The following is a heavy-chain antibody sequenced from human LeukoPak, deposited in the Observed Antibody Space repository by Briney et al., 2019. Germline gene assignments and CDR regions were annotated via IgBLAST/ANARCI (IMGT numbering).Heavy chain of an antibody. CDR2: IYYSGST. CDR1: GGSISSGGYY. Sequence: PSETLSLTCAVSGGSISSGGYYWSWIRQHPGKGLEWIGYIYYSGSTYYNPSLKSRVTISVDTSKNQFSLKLSSVTAADTAVYYCARDGAGAITPWGQGTLVTVSS. D-gene: IGHD1-26*01. CDR3: ARDGAGAITP. J-gene: IGHJ4*02. V-gene: IGHV4-31*11.